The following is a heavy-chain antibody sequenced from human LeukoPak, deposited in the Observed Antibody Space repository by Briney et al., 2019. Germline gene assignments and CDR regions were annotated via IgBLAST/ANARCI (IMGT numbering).Heavy chain of an antibody. J-gene: IGHJ4*02. CDR1: GFTFSSYA. D-gene: IGHD3-16*02. CDR3: AKEEDYVWGSYRYTPLDY. Sequence: PGGSLRLSCAASGFTFSSYAMSWVRQAPGKGLEWVSAISGSGGSTYYADSVKGRFTISRDNSKNTLYLQMNSLRAEDTAVYYCAKEEDYVWGSYRYTPLDYWGQGTLVTVSS. CDR2: ISGSGGST. V-gene: IGHV3-23*01.